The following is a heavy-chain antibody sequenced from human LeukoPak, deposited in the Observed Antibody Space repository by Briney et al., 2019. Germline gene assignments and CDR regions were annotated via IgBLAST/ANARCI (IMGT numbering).Heavy chain of an antibody. CDR1: GDSISSYY. CDR3: ARHRETGLWYYGMDV. CDR2: IYYSGST. D-gene: IGHD3-10*01. Sequence: PSETLSLTCTVSGDSISSYYWSWIRQPPGKGLEWIAYIYYSGSTNYNPSLESRVTISVDTSKNQFSVKLSSVTAADTAVYFCARHRETGLWYYGMDVWGQGTTVTVSS. J-gene: IGHJ6*02. V-gene: IGHV4-59*08.